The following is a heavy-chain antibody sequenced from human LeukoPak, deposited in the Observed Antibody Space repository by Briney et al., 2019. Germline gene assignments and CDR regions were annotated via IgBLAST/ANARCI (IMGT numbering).Heavy chain of an antibody. J-gene: IGHJ5*02. D-gene: IGHD3-10*01. CDR3: ARDHVLLWFGELIGRANWFDP. V-gene: IGHV1-69*04. Sequence: SVKVSCKASGGTFSSYAISWVRQAPGQGLEWMGRIIPIFGIANYAQKFQGRATITADKSTSTAYMELSSLRSEDTAVYYCARDHVLLWFGELIGRANWFDPWGQGTLVTVSS. CDR1: GGTFSSYA. CDR2: IIPIFGIA.